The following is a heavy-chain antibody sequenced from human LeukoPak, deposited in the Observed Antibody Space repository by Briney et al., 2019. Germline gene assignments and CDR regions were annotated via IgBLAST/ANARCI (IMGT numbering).Heavy chain of an antibody. CDR1: GYTFTSYG. CDR2: ISAYNGNT. Sequence: ASVKVSCKASGYTFTSYGISWVRQAPGQGLDGMGWISAYNGNTNYAQKLQGRVTMTTDTSTSTAYMELRSLRSDDTAVYYCARDLRERRSSWLKFDYWGQGTLVTVSS. V-gene: IGHV1-18*01. D-gene: IGHD6-13*01. J-gene: IGHJ4*02. CDR3: ARDLRERRSSWLKFDY.